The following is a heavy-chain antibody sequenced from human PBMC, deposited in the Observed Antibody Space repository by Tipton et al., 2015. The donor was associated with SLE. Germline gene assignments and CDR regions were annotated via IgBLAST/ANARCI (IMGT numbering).Heavy chain of an antibody. J-gene: IGHJ5*02. Sequence: TLSLTCSVSGGSITLATYYWGWIRQPPGKGLEWVGSRLDSGNTYYNPSLKSRVTISVDMSKNQLSLKLSSVTAADTAVYYCARHNYGGIGFDPWGQGTLVTVSS. CDR2: RLDSGNT. V-gene: IGHV4-39*07. D-gene: IGHD4-23*01. CDR1: GGSITLATYY. CDR3: ARHNYGGIGFDP.